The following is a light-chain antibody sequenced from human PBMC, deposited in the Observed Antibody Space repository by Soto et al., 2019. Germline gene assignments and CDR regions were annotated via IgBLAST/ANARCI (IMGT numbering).Light chain of an antibody. V-gene: IGKV3-11*01. CDR2: DAS. Sequence: VLTQSPAPLSLSPGDTATLSCRASEGVGSFLAWYRQKPGQPPRLLIYDASYRANGIPARFSGSGSATEFTLTINSLEPEDFAVYYCQQRGYWPRTFGQGTTLEIK. CDR1: EGVGSF. CDR3: QQRGYWPRT. J-gene: IGKJ2*01.